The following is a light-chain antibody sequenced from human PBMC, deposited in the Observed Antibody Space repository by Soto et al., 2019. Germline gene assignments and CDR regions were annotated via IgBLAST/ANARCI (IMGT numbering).Light chain of an antibody. CDR1: QSISSS. CDR2: AAS. J-gene: IGKJ1*01. V-gene: IGKV3-15*01. Sequence: VMTQSPATLSVSPGDTATLSCRASQSISSSLAWYQQKPGQPPRLLIYAASTRATGVPARFSGSGSGTEFTLTISRLQSEDFAVYYCQQYYNWRPRFGQGTKVESK. CDR3: QQYYNWRPR.